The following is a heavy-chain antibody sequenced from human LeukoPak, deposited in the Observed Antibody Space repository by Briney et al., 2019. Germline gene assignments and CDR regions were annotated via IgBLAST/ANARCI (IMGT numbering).Heavy chain of an antibody. CDR3: ARRGGHYDFWSGYLGVEAFDI. D-gene: IGHD3-3*01. CDR2: INSDGSST. CDR1: GFTFSSYW. J-gene: IGHJ3*02. V-gene: IGHV3-74*01. Sequence: GGSLRLSCAASGFTFSSYWMHWVRQAPGKGLVWVSRINSDGSSTSYADSVKGRFTISRDNAKNTLYLQMNSLRAEDTAVYYCARRGGHYDFWSGYLGVEAFDIWGQGTMVTVSP.